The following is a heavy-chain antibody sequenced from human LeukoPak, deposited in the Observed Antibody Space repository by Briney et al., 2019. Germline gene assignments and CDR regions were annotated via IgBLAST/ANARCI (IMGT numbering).Heavy chain of an antibody. Sequence: PSETLSLTCTVSGGSISSYYWGWIRQPAGKGLEWIGRIYTSGSTNYNPSLKSRVTMSVDTSKNQFSLKLSSVTAADTAVYYCARVGYDFWSGYGNWFDPWGQGTLVTVSS. J-gene: IGHJ5*02. CDR2: IYTSGST. V-gene: IGHV4-4*07. CDR1: GGSISSYY. CDR3: ARVGYDFWSGYGNWFDP. D-gene: IGHD3-3*01.